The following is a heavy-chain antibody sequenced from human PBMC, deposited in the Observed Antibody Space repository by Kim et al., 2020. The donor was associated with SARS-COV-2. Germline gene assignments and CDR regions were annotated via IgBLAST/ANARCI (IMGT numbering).Heavy chain of an antibody. CDR3: AKDMGYSSSWSFDY. D-gene: IGHD6-13*01. CDR1: GFTFDDYA. J-gene: IGHJ4*02. V-gene: IGHV3-9*01. Sequence: GGSLRRSCAASGFTFDDYAMHWVRQAPGKGLEWVSGISWNSGSIGYADSVKGRFTISRDNAKNSLYLQMNSLRAEDTALYYCAKDMGYSSSWSFDYWGQGTLVTVSS. CDR2: ISWNSGSI.